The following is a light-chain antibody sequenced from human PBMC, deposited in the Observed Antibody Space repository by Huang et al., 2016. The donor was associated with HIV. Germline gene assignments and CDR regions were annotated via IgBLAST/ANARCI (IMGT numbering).Light chain of an antibody. CDR3: QQCYSALIT. CDR1: QNIHTY. V-gene: IGKV1-39*01. CDR2: SAS. Sequence: DILLTQSQYSLSASVGDSVTITCRASQNIHTYLNWYQQNTGKSPTLLIQSASTLQTGVPSRFIGSGSCTDFTLTVNSLQPEVSATYLCQQCYSALITFGQGTRL. J-gene: IGKJ5*01.